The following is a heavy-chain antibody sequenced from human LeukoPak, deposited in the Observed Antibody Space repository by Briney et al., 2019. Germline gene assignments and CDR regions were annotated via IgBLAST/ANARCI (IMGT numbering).Heavy chain of an antibody. CDR2: TYYRAKRYN. D-gene: IGHD6-13*01. CDR1: RDSVSSNSAA. CDR3: ARAPYSSSGPNWFDP. V-gene: IGHV6-1*01. Sequence: SQTLSLTCAISRDSVSSNSAAWNWIRQYPSRGLEWLGRTYYRAKRYNDYAVSVKSRITINPDTSKNQFSLHLNSVTPEDTAVYYCARAPYSSSGPNWFDPWGQGTLVTVSS. J-gene: IGHJ5*02.